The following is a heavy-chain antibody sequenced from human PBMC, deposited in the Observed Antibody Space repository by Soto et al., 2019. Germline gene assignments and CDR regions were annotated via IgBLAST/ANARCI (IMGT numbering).Heavy chain of an antibody. V-gene: IGHV4-30-2*01. CDR1: GGSSSSGSYS. J-gene: IGHJ6*02. Sequence: SETLSLTXAVSGGSSSSGSYSWTWIRQPPGKGLEWIGYIYHSGSTYYNPSLKRRVTISEDRSRNQFSLKLNSVTAADTAVYYCARVALRGSSSGGRYYYFYGMDVWGQGTPVTVSS. CDR3: ARVALRGSSSGGRYYYFYGMDV. CDR2: IYHSGST. D-gene: IGHD1-26*01.